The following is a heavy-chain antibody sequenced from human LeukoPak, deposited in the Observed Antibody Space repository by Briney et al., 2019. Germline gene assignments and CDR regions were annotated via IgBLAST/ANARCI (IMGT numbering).Heavy chain of an antibody. CDR2: INAYNGNT. CDR3: ARRYCSGGSCYSDGYYGMDV. V-gene: IGHV1-18*01. CDR1: GYTFTNYG. J-gene: IGHJ6*02. D-gene: IGHD2-15*01. Sequence: ASVKVSCKASGYTFTNYGFSWVRQAPGQGLEWMGWINAYNGNTNYAQKLQGRVTMTTDTSTNTAYMELRSLRSDDTAVYYYARRYCSGGSCYSDGYYGMDVWGQGTTVTVSS.